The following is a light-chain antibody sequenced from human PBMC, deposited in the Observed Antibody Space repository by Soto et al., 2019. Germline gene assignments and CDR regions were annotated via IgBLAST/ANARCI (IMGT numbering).Light chain of an antibody. J-gene: IGKJ2*01. CDR2: EVY. CDR3: MQSIQLPFT. V-gene: IGKV2D-29*01. Sequence: EIALTQTPLSLSVTPGQAASISCNSSQSILHVDGKTYLYWFRRRPGQPPQLLFYEVYNRVSRVPDRYSGIGSGAYFTLTISCGEAEDVGLYYCMQSIQLPFTFGQGTKLEI. CDR1: QSILHVDGKTY.